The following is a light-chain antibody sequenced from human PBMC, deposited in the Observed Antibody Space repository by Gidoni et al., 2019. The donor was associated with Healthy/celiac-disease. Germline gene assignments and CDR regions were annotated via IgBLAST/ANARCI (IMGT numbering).Light chain of an antibody. CDR3: QQYDNLPLP. V-gene: IGKV1-33*01. CDR1: QDISNY. CDR2: DAS. J-gene: IGKJ4*01. Sequence: DIQMTQSPSSLSASVGDRVTITCQASQDISNYLNWYQQKPGKAPKLLIYDASNLETGVPSRFSVSGSGTDFTFTISSLQPEDIAIYYCQQYDNLPLPFGGGTKVEIK.